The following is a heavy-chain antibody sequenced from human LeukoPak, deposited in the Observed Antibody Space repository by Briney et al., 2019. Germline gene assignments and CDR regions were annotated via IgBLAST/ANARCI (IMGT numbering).Heavy chain of an antibody. V-gene: IGHV3-74*01. CDR1: GFTFSDYA. J-gene: IGHJ5*02. CDR2: IYVDGRTT. CDR3: IRDFRSADL. Sequence: GGSLRLSCAASGFTFSDYAMHWVRQPPGKGLVWVSRIYVDGRTTNYADFVKGRFTISRDNAKNTVYLEMNSLSVEDTATYYCIRDFRSADLWGQGTLVTVTS.